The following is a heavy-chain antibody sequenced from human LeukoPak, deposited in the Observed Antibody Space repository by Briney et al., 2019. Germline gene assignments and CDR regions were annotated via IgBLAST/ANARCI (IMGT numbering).Heavy chain of an antibody. V-gene: IGHV3-23*01. D-gene: IGHD6-19*01. CDR2: ISGSGGST. CDR1: GFTFSSYA. CDR3: AKGRLYSSGWSPAPVYYYYGMDV. Sequence: QPGGSLRLSCAASGFTFSSYAMSWVRQAPGKGLEWVSAISGSGGSTYYADSVEGRFTISRDNSKNTLYLQMNSLRAEDTAVYYCAKGRLYSSGWSPAPVYYYYGMDVWGQGTTVTVSS. J-gene: IGHJ6*02.